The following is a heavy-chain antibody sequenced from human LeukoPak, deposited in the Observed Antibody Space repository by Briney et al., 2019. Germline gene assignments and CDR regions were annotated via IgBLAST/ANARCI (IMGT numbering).Heavy chain of an antibody. Sequence: KPSETLSLTCAVYGGSFSGYYWSWIRQPPGKGLEWIGEINHRGSTNYNPSLKSRVTISVDTSKNQFSLKLSSVTAADTAVYYCARHEWYYGSGSYYADYWGQGTLVTVSS. D-gene: IGHD3-10*01. CDR1: GGSFSGYY. J-gene: IGHJ4*02. CDR2: INHRGST. CDR3: ARHEWYYGSGSYYADY. V-gene: IGHV4-34*01.